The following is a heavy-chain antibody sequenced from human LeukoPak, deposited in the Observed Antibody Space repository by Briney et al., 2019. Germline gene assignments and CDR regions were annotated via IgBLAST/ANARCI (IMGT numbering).Heavy chain of an antibody. CDR2: IYYSGST. V-gene: IGHV4-59*08. J-gene: IGHJ6*02. CDR3: ARLRTTVTSFISYYYGMDV. D-gene: IGHD4-17*01. Sequence: SETLSLTCTVSGGSISSYYWSWIRQPPGKGLEWIGYIYYSGSTNYNPSLKSRVTISVDTSKNQFSLKLSSVTAADTAVYYCARLRTTVTSFISYYYGMDVRGQGTTVTVSS. CDR1: GGSISSYY.